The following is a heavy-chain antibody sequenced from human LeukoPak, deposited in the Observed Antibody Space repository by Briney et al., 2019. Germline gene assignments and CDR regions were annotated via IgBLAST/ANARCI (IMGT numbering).Heavy chain of an antibody. Sequence: PSETLSLTCTVSGGSISSSSYYWGWIRQPPGKGLEWIGSIYYSGSTYYNPSLKSRVTISVDTSKNQFSLKLSSVTAADTAVYYCARLGWRSGKEFDYWGQGTLVTVSS. CDR2: IYYSGST. CDR3: ARLGWRSGKEFDY. CDR1: GGSISSSSYY. V-gene: IGHV4-39*01. J-gene: IGHJ4*02. D-gene: IGHD6-19*01.